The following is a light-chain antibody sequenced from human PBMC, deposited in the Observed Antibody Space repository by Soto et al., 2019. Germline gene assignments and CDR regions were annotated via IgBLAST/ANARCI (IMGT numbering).Light chain of an antibody. CDR3: QQLTTLASA. J-gene: IGKJ5*01. CDR2: AAS. CDR1: RGIRND. Sequence: IQMAQCPCSDSGAVRDIVNITCRASRGIRNDLGWYQQKPGKAPKLLIYAASSLQSGVPSRFSGSGSGTEFTLTISGLLPEDFATYHCQQLTTLASAFGQGTRLEIK. V-gene: IGKV1-17*01.